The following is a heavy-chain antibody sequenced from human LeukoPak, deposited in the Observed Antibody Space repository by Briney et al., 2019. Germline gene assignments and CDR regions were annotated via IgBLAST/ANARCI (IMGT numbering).Heavy chain of an antibody. CDR2: ISSSGTTI. J-gene: IGHJ6*02. V-gene: IGHV3-48*03. CDR1: GFTFRSYD. Sequence: GGSLRLSCAASGFTFRSYDMNWVRQAPGKGLEWVSYISSSGTTIYYADSVKGRFTISRDNAKNSLYLQMSSLRAEDTAVYYCAKALATRHMGVWGQGTTVTVSS. CDR3: AKALATRHMGV.